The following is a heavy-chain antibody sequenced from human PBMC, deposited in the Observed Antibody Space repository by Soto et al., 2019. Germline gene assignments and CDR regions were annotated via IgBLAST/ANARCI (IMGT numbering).Heavy chain of an antibody. Sequence: GGSLRLSCAASGFTVSSNYMSWVRQAPGKGLEWVSVIYSGGSTYYADSVKGRFTISRDNSKNTLYLHMNSLRAEDTAVYYCARDSSSWIDYWGQGTLVTVSS. V-gene: IGHV3-66*01. CDR3: ARDSSSWIDY. D-gene: IGHD6-13*01. CDR2: IYSGGST. CDR1: GFTVSSNY. J-gene: IGHJ4*02.